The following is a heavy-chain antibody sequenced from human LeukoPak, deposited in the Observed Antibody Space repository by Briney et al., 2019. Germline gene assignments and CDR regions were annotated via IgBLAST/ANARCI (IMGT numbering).Heavy chain of an antibody. V-gene: IGHV3-7*03. Sequence: GGSLRLSCAASGFTFSSYWMSWVRQAPGKGLEWVANIKQDGSEKYYVDSVKGRFTISRDNSKNTLYLQMNSLRAEDTAVYYCAEEGYCGGGSCYTENDYWGQGTLVTVSS. CDR3: AEEGYCGGGSCYTENDY. J-gene: IGHJ4*02. D-gene: IGHD2-15*01. CDR1: GFTFSSYW. CDR2: IKQDGSEK.